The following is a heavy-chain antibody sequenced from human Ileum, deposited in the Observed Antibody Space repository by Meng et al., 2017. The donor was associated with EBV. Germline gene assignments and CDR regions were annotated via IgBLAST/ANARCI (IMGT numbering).Heavy chain of an antibody. Sequence: QGQLQESGPGRVKPSGTLSLTFTVSGDSISSNSWWNWVRQPPGKGLEWIGDIYHSGDSNYNPSLKSRVTISLDNSNNRFSLTLSSVTAADTAVYYCARGTGTTFAWGQGILVTVSS. CDR2: IYHSGDS. CDR3: ARGTGTTFA. D-gene: IGHD1-1*01. J-gene: IGHJ5*02. V-gene: IGHV4-4*02. CDR1: GDSISSNSW.